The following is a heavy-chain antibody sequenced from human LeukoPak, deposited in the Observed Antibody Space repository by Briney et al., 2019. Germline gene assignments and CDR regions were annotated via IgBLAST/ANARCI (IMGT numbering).Heavy chain of an antibody. CDR1: GGPISSYY. D-gene: IGHD6-13*01. V-gene: IGHV4-59*01. CDR3: ARDSSSWAGHYYYMDV. J-gene: IGHJ6*03. CDR2: IYYSGST. Sequence: SQTLSLTCTVSGGPISSYYWSWIRQPPGKGLEWIGYIYYSGSTNYNPSLKSRVTISVDTSKNQFSLKLSSVTAADTAVYYCARDSSSWAGHYYYMDVWGKGTTVTVSS.